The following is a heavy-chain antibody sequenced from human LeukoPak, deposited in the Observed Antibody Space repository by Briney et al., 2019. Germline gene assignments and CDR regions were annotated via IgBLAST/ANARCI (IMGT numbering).Heavy chain of an antibody. D-gene: IGHD6-13*01. CDR1: GFTVSSNY. CDR3: AGGSSSSWYYFGY. CDR2: IYSGGST. V-gene: IGHV3-53*04. Sequence: GGSLRLSCAASGFTVSSNYMSWVRQAPGKGLEWVSVIYSGGSTYYADSVKGRFTISRHNSKNTMYLQMNSLRAEDTAVYYCAGGSSSSWYYFGYWGQGTLVTVSS. J-gene: IGHJ4*02.